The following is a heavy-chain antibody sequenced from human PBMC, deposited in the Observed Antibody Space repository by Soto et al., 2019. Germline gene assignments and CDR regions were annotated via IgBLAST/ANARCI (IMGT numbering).Heavy chain of an antibody. D-gene: IGHD6-19*01. CDR2: ISYDGSNK. V-gene: IGHV3-30*18. Sequence: QVQLVESGGGVVQPGRSLRLSCAASGFTFSSYGMHWVRQAPGKGLEWVAVISYDGSNKYYADSVKGRFTISSDNSKNTLYLQMNSLRAGGTAVYYCAKLYHRNLRIGGYVDYGMDVWGQGTTVTVSS. J-gene: IGHJ6*02. CDR1: GFTFSSYG. CDR3: AKLYHRNLRIGGYVDYGMDV.